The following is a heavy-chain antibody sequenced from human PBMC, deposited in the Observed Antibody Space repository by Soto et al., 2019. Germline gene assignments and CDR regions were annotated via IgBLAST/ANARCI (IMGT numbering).Heavy chain of an antibody. CDR3: ATVPTYYYDRSGYANAFDM. D-gene: IGHD3-22*01. V-gene: IGHV4-30-4*01. CDR1: GGFINSGDYY. Sequence: PSETLSLTCTVSGGFINSGDYYWSWIRQPPGKGLEWIGYIYYSGSTYHNPSLKSRINISVDTSKNQFSLKLSSVTAADTAVYYCATVPTYYYDRSGYANAFDMWGQGTMVTVSS. CDR2: IYYSGST. J-gene: IGHJ3*02.